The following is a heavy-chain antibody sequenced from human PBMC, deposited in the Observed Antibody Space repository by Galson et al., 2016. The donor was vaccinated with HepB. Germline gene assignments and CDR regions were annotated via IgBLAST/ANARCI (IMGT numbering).Heavy chain of an antibody. Sequence: SVKVSCKASGYTFTSYYMHWVRQAPGQGLEWMGIINPSGGSTSYAQKFQGRITMTRDTSTSTVYMELSSLRSEDTAVYYCARDRLGRYYGSGSYSVWFDPWGQVTLVTVSS. CDR2: INPSGGST. V-gene: IGHV1-46*03. CDR1: GYTFTSYY. D-gene: IGHD3-10*01. J-gene: IGHJ5*02. CDR3: ARDRLGRYYGSGSYSVWFDP.